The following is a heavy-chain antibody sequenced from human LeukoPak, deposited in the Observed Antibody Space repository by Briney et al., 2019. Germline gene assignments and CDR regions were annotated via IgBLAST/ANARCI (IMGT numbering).Heavy chain of an antibody. D-gene: IGHD1-26*01. CDR1: GYSISSGYY. V-gene: IGHV4-38-2*02. J-gene: IGHJ3*02. Sequence: SETLSLTCTVSGYSISSGYYWGWIRQPPGKGLEWIGSIYHSGSTYYNPSLKSRVTISVDTSKNQFSLKLNSVTAADTAVYYCARHEWGITNAFDTWGQGTMVTVSS. CDR2: IYHSGST. CDR3: ARHEWGITNAFDT.